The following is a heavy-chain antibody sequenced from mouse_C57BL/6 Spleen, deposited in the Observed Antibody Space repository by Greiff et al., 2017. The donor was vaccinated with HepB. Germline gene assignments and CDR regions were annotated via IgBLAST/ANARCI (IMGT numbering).Heavy chain of an antibody. V-gene: IGHV1-82*01. CDR2: IYPGDGDT. CDR3: ARGGDGYYPDY. Sequence: VKLQESGPELVKPGASVKISCKASGYAFSSSWMNWVKQRPGKGLEWIGRIYPGDGDTNYNGKFKSKATLTADKSSSTAYMQLSSLTSEDSAVYFCARGGDGYYPDYWGQGTTLTVSS. D-gene: IGHD2-3*01. J-gene: IGHJ2*01. CDR1: GYAFSSSW.